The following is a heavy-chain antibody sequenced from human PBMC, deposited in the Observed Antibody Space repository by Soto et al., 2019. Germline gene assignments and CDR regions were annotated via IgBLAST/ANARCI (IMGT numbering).Heavy chain of an antibody. CDR1: GGPLNAYY. CDR2: ISYNGIT. D-gene: IGHD3-22*01. V-gene: IGHV4-59*12. CDR3: ARVGYDSSGYYLGYFDY. J-gene: IGHJ4*02. Sequence: SETLSLTCSVSGGPLNAYYWTWIRQPPGKRLEWLGHISYNGITNYNPSLKSRVTMSVDTSKNQISLKLSSVTAADTAVYYCARVGYDSSGYYLGYFDYWGQGTLVTVSS.